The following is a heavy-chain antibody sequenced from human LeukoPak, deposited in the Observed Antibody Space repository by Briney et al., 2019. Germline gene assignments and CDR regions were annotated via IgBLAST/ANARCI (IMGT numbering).Heavy chain of an antibody. CDR3: ARGISDNDY. V-gene: IGHV3-7*04. Sequence: GGSLRLSCAASGFTFRGYWMTWVRQAPGKGLEWVANIKEDGSEKQYVDSVKGRFTISRDNAKNSLYLQLNSLRVEDTAVYYCARGISDNDYWGQGTLVTVSS. D-gene: IGHD1-1*01. J-gene: IGHJ4*02. CDR2: IKEDGSEK. CDR1: GFTFRGYW.